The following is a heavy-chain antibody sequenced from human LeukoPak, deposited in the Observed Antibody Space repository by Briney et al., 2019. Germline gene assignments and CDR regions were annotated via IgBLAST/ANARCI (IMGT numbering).Heavy chain of an antibody. CDR1: GYSISSGYY. CDR3: ARPLDNCGGDCPSHNWFDP. V-gene: IGHV4-38-2*01. Sequence: PSETLSLTCAVSGYSISSGYYWGWIRQPPGKGLEWIGSIYHSGSTYYNPSLKSRVTISVDTSKNQFSLKLSSVTAAVTAVYYCARPLDNCGGDCPSHNWFDPWGQGTLVTVSS. D-gene: IGHD2-21*01. CDR2: IYHSGST. J-gene: IGHJ5*02.